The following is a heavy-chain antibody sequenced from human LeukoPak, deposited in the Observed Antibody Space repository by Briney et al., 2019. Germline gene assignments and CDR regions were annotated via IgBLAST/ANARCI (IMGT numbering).Heavy chain of an antibody. CDR1: GFNFISFA. Sequence: ASVKVSCKASGFNFISFAVQWVRQTRGQRPEWIGWIVVGSGNTKYAQKFQERVTITRDMSTNTAYMELSSLRSDDAAMYYCATSKSANYYTWGQGTLVTVSS. CDR3: ATSKSANYYT. J-gene: IGHJ5*02. V-gene: IGHV1-58*01. CDR2: IVVGSGNT. D-gene: IGHD1-26*01.